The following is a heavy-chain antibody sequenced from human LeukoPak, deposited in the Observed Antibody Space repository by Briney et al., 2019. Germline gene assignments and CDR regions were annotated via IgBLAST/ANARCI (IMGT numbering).Heavy chain of an antibody. CDR2: INPSCGST. CDR1: GYTLTELS. J-gene: IGHJ3*02. Sequence: ASVKVSCKVSGYTLTELSMHWVRQAPGKGLEWMGIINPSCGSTSYAQKFQGRVTMTRDTSTSTVYMELSSLRSEDTAVYYCARELRFLEWLPNDAFDIWGQGTMVTVSS. D-gene: IGHD3-3*01. V-gene: IGHV1-46*01. CDR3: ARELRFLEWLPNDAFDI.